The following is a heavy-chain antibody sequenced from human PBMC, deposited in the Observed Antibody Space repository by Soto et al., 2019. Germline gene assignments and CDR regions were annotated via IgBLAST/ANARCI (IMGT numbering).Heavy chain of an antibody. CDR3: ARDNYGPLDY. Sequence: ASVKVSCKASGYTFTSYYMHWVRQAPGQGLEWMGIINPSGGSTSYAQKFQGRVTMTRDTSTSTVYMELNWLRSDDTALYYCARDNYGPLDYWGQGTLVTVSS. V-gene: IGHV1-46*01. D-gene: IGHD3-10*01. J-gene: IGHJ4*02. CDR2: INPSGGST. CDR1: GYTFTSYY.